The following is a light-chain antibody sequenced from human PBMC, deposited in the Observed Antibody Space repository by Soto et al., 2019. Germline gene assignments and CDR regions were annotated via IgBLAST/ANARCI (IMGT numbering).Light chain of an antibody. V-gene: IGLV2-23*01. CDR3: CSHAGSRTYV. Sequence: QSALTQPASVSGSPGQSITISCTGTSSDVGSRNLVSWYQQYPGKAPKLIIFEASKRPSGVSNRLSGSKSGSTASLTISGLQAEDEADYYCCSHAGSRTYVFGSGTKVTDL. J-gene: IGLJ1*01. CDR1: SSDVGSRNL. CDR2: EAS.